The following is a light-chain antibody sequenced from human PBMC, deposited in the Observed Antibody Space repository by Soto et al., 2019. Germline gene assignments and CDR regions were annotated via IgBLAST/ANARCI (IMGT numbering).Light chain of an antibody. Sequence: EIVLTQSPGTLSLSPGERATLSCRASQSVSSSYLAWYQQKPGQAPRLLIYGASSRATGIPDRFSGSGSGNDFTLTISRLEPDDFAVYYCKQYGSSHIFTFGPVTKVDI. V-gene: IGKV3-20*01. CDR3: KQYGSSHIFT. CDR2: GAS. CDR1: QSVSSSY. J-gene: IGKJ3*01.